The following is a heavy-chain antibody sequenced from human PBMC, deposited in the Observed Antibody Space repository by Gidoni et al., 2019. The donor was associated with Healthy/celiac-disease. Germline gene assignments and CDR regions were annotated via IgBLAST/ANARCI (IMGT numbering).Heavy chain of an antibody. CDR3: AKDQNLIPAMVPPLFDY. Sequence: EVQLLESGGGLVQPGGSLRPSCSASGFTFSSSAMRWVRQAPGKGLEWVSAIRGSGGSTYYADSVKGRFTISRDNSKNTLYLQMNSLRAEDTAVYYCAKDQNLIPAMVPPLFDYWGQGTLVTVSS. J-gene: IGHJ4*02. V-gene: IGHV3-23*01. D-gene: IGHD5-18*01. CDR1: GFTFSSSA. CDR2: IRGSGGST.